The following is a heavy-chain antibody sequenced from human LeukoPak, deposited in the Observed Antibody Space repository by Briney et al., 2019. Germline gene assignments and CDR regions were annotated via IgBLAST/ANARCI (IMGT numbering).Heavy chain of an antibody. J-gene: IGHJ4*02. CDR3: AKVDRAAALDY. CDR2: IYYSGST. CDR1: GGSISSSSYY. Sequence: PSETLSLTCTVSGGSISSSSYYWGWIRQPPGKGLEWIGSIYYSGSTYYNPSLKSRVTISVDTSKNQFSLKLSSVTAADTAVYYCAKVDRAAALDYWGQGTLVTVSS. D-gene: IGHD6-13*01. V-gene: IGHV4-39*07.